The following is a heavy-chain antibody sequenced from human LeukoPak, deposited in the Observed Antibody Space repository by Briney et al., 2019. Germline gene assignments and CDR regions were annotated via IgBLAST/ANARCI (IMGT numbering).Heavy chain of an antibody. J-gene: IGHJ4*02. CDR2: ISSSSTYI. CDR3: ARSWGELSFFDS. Sequence: GGSLRLSCAASGFTFTSYSMNWVRQAPGKGLDWASCISSSSTYIYYADSVKGRFTISRDNAKNSLYLQMNSLTAEDTAVYYCARSWGELSFFDSWGQGTLVTVSS. CDR1: GFTFTSYS. V-gene: IGHV3-21*01. D-gene: IGHD3-16*02.